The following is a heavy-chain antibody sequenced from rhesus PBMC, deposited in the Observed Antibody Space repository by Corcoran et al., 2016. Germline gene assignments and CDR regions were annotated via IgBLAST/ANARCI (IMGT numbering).Heavy chain of an antibody. V-gene: IGHV4-127*01. CDR3: ARDFSGYSSGWYYFDY. D-gene: IGHD6-31*01. CDR2: IYGGSGST. CDR1: GYSISSGYG. Sequence: QVQLQESGPGMVKPSETLSLTCAVSGYSISSGYGCGWILQPPGKGLEWIGQIYGGSGSTYYNPSLKSRVTVSKDTSKNQFSLKLSSVTAADTAVYYCARDFSGYSSGWYYFDYWGQGVLVTVSS. J-gene: IGHJ4*01.